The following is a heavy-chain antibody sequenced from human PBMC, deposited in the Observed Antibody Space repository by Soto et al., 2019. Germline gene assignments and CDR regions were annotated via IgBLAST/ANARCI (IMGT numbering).Heavy chain of an antibody. Sequence: WGSLRLSCAASGFPFSSYGMHWVRQVPGKGLEWVAVIWYDGSNKYYADSVKGRFTISRDNSKNTLYLQMNSLRAEDTAVYYCAREHSSSSSPFDYWGRGTLVTVSS. CDR1: GFPFSSYG. J-gene: IGHJ4*02. D-gene: IGHD6-6*01. V-gene: IGHV3-33*01. CDR2: IWYDGSNK. CDR3: AREHSSSSSPFDY.